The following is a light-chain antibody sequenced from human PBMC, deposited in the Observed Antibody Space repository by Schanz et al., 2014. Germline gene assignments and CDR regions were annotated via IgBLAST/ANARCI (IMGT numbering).Light chain of an antibody. CDR2: DVH. V-gene: IGLV2-14*03. CDR1: SSDIGAHNY. CDR3: SSYAGSNNPV. J-gene: IGLJ2*01. Sequence: QSVLTQPASVSGSPGQSITIFCTGTSSDIGAHNYVSWYQQHPGKAPKLIVYDVHDRPSGVSNRFSGSKSGNTASLTISGLQAEDEADYYCSSYAGSNNPVFGGGTKLTVL.